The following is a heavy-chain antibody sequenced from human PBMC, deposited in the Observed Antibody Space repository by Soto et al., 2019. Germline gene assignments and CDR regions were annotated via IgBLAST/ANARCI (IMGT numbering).Heavy chain of an antibody. D-gene: IGHD5-12*01. CDR3: ARGEYSGYENYNFDY. CDR2: IDPSGGST. Sequence: QVQLVQSGAEVKKPGASVKVSCKASGYTFTRHYMHWVRQAPGQGLEWMGMIDPSGGSTDYAQKCQGRVTMTRDTSTSTVSMELSSLRSEDTALYYCARGEYSGYENYNFDYWCQGSLVTVSS. J-gene: IGHJ4*02. V-gene: IGHV1-46*03. CDR1: GYTFTRHY.